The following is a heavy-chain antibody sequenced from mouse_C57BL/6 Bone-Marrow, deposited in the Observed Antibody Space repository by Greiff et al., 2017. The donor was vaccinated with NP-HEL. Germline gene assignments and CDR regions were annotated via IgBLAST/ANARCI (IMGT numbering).Heavy chain of an antibody. J-gene: IGHJ3*01. D-gene: IGHD1-1*01. Sequence: PLQQSGAELARPGASVKLSCKASGYTFTSYGISWVKQRTGQGLEWIGEIYPRSGNTYYNEKFKGKATLTADKSSSTAYMELRSLTSEDSAVYFCARYGSTGFAYWGQGTLVTVSA. CDR1: GYTFTSYG. V-gene: IGHV1-81*01. CDR2: IYPRSGNT. CDR3: ARYGSTGFAY.